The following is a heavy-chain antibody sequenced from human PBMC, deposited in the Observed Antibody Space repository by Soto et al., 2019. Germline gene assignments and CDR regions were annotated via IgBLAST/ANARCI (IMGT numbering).Heavy chain of an antibody. CDR2: INPSGGST. CDR3: AREQEEEVGATSKLNAFDI. V-gene: IGHV1-46*01. D-gene: IGHD1-26*01. J-gene: IGHJ3*02. CDR1: GYTFTSYY. Sequence: ASVKVSCKASGYTFTSYYMHWVRQAPGQGLEWMGIINPSGGSTSYAQKFQGRVTMTRDTSTSTVYMELSSLRSEDTAVYYCAREQEEEVGATSKLNAFDIWGQGTMVT.